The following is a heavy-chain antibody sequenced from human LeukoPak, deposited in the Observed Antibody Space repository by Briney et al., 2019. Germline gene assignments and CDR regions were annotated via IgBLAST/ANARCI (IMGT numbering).Heavy chain of an antibody. D-gene: IGHD1-26*01. CDR2: ISGDGGST. V-gene: IGHV3-43*02. CDR1: GFTFDDYA. J-gene: IGHJ3*01. CDR3: AKDTGFLSGSSP. Sequence: GGSLRLSCAASGFTFDDYAMQWVRQAPGKGLEWVSLISGDGGSTYYADSVKGRFTISRDNSKNSLYLQMNSLRTEDTALYYCAKDTGFLSGSSPWGQGTMVTVSP.